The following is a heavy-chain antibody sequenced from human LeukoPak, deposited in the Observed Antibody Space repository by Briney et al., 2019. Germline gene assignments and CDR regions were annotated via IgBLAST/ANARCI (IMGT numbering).Heavy chain of an antibody. CDR1: GGTFSSYA. D-gene: IGHD5-12*01. Sequence: ASVKVSCKASGGTFSSYAISWVRQAPGQGLEWMGGIIPIFGTANYAQKFQGRVTITADESTSTAYMELSSLRSEDTAVYYCARVGYSGYDLDYDYWGQGTLVTVSS. CDR2: IIPIFGTA. J-gene: IGHJ4*02. V-gene: IGHV1-69*13. CDR3: ARVGYSGYDLDYDY.